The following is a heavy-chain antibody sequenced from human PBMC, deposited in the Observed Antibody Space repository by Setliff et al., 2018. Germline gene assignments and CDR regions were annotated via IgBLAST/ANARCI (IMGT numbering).Heavy chain of an antibody. D-gene: IGHD2-15*01. CDR3: ARDGGGYCATTSCFHFDY. V-gene: IGHV1-18*01. J-gene: IGHJ4*02. CDR2: ISPYNGKT. Sequence: AASVKVSCKSYGYTFNTHGISWVRQAPGQRPEWMGWISPYNGKTRSIVRFQGRLTLTIDTSTNTVFMELRNLRPDDTAIYYCARDGGGYCATTSCFHFDYWGQGTQVTVSS. CDR1: GYTFNTHG.